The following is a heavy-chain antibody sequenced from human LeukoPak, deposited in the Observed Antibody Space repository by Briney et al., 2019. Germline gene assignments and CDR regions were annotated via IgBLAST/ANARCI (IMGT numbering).Heavy chain of an antibody. D-gene: IGHD5-12*01. CDR1: GASINTYH. Sequence: SETLSLTCIMSGASINTYHWSWIRQSAGKGLEWIGRFYATEGTHYNPSLSSRATLSIDTSKNHFSLQLSSVTAADTAVYYCARSAHSGFDIWGQGTMVTVSS. V-gene: IGHV4-4*07. CDR2: FYATEGT. CDR3: ARSAHSGFDI. J-gene: IGHJ3*02.